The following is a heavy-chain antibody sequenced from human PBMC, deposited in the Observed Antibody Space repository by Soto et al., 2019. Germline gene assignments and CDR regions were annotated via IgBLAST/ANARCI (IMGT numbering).Heavy chain of an antibody. CDR1: GLTFRNYF. D-gene: IGHD2-21*02. Sequence: QVQLVESGGGLVKPGGSLRLSCVASGLTFRNYFMNWIRQAPGKGPEWLSYISSDESTVFYADSVKGRFTTSRDNAQNSVYLQMNSLRDEDTAVYYCATLTAHTDYWGQGSLVTVSS. CDR2: ISSDESTV. V-gene: IGHV3-11*01. CDR3: ATLTAHTDY. J-gene: IGHJ4*02.